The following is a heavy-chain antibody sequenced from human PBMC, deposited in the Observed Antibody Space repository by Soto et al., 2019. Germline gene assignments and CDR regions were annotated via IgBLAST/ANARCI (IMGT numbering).Heavy chain of an antibody. D-gene: IGHD3-10*01. J-gene: IGHJ5*02. CDR1: GFTFSSYW. CDR3: ARGSHYYTIDP. CDR2: INSDGSYT. V-gene: IGHV3-74*01. Sequence: VQLVESGGGLVQPGGSLRLSCAASGFTFSSYWMHWVRQAPGKGLVWVSRINSDGSYTSYADSVKGRITMSRDNATNTLYLQMNSLRGEDTAVYYFARGSHYYTIDPWGQGTLVTVSS.